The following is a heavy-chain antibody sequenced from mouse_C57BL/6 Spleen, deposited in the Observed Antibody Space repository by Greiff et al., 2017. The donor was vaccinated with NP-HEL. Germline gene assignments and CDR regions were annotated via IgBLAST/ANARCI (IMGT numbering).Heavy chain of an antibody. Sequence: VQLQQSGAELVRPGASVTLSCKASGYTFTDYEMHWVKQTPVHGLEWIGAIDPETGGTAYNQKFKGKAILTADKSSSTAYMELRSLTSEDSAVYYCTRERDYDEAWYFDVWGTGTTVTVSS. CDR3: TRERDYDEAWYFDV. CDR2: IDPETGGT. V-gene: IGHV1-15*01. CDR1: GYTFTDYE. J-gene: IGHJ1*03. D-gene: IGHD2-4*01.